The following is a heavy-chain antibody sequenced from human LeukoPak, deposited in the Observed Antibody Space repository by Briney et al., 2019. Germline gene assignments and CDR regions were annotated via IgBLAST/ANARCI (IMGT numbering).Heavy chain of an antibody. CDR3: AKDPGSLWFGESYFDY. Sequence: GGSLRLSCAASGLTFSSFAMSWVRQSPGKGLEWVSGMSASAGSTYYADSVKGRFTISRDNSKNTLYLQMNSLRAEDTAVYYCAKDPGSLWFGESYFDYWGQGTLVTVSS. CDR2: MSASAGST. D-gene: IGHD3-10*01. J-gene: IGHJ4*02. CDR1: GLTFSSFA. V-gene: IGHV3-23*01.